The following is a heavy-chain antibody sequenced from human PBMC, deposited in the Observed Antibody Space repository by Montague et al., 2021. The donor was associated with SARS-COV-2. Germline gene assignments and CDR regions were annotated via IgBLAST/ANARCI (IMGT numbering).Heavy chain of an antibody. Sequence: TLSLTCAVPGASISSGNSWSWRRRAPGKGRQWSRYIYQSGRANYNPSLKSRVTISIDKSKNQFSLNVTSVTAADTALYYCARGSGNFRIDNWGLGSLVTVSS. D-gene: IGHD5-12*01. CDR2: IYQSGRA. V-gene: IGHV4-30-2*01. J-gene: IGHJ4*02. CDR1: GASISSGNS. CDR3: ARGSGNFRIDN.